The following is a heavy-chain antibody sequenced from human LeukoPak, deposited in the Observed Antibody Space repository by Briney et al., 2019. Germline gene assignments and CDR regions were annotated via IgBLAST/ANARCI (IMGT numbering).Heavy chain of an antibody. D-gene: IGHD1-20*01. V-gene: IGHV3-23*01. CDR2: ISGSGGST. CDR3: AKHTRWGFPYNWKFDYFDY. Sequence: PGGSLRLSCAASGFTFSNAWMSWVRQAPGKGLEWVSAISGSGGSTYYADSVKGRFTISRDNSKNTLYLQMNSLRAEDTAVYYCAKHTRWGFPYNWKFDYFDYWGQGTLVTVSS. CDR1: GFTFSNAW. J-gene: IGHJ4*02.